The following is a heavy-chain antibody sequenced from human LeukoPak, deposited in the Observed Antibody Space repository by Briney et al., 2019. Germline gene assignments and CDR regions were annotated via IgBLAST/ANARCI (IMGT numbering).Heavy chain of an antibody. CDR1: GFTFSTYS. CDR3: ARGSTYYDSSGQVPFDY. D-gene: IGHD3-22*01. CDR2: ISSSSSTI. Sequence: QAGGSQRLSCAASGFTFSTYSMNWVRQAPGKGLEWVSYISSSSSTIYYADSVKGRFTISRDNAKNSLYLQMNSLRAEDTAVYYCARGSTYYDSSGQVPFDYWGQGTLVTVSS. J-gene: IGHJ4*02. V-gene: IGHV3-48*04.